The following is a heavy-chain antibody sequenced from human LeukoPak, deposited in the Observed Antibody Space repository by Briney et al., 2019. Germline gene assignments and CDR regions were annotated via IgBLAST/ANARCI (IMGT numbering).Heavy chain of an antibody. CDR1: GCSISSGYY. D-gene: IGHD3-10*01. CDR3: ARRSSGSGGDY. CDR2: IYHSGST. Sequence: SETLSLTCAVSGCSISSGYYWGWIRQPPGKGLEWIGSIYHSGSTYYNPSLKSRVTISVDTSKNQFSLKLSSVTAADTAVYYCARRSSGSGGDYWGQGTLVTVSS. V-gene: IGHV4-38-2*01. J-gene: IGHJ4*02.